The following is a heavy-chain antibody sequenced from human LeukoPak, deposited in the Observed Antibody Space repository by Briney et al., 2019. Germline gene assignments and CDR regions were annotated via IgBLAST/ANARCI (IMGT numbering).Heavy chain of an antibody. CDR2: IYYSGST. V-gene: IGHV4-39*01. CDR3: ARRLQLPAGNDAFDI. Sequence: PSETLSLTCTVSGGSISSSSYYWGWIRQPPGKGLEWIGSIYYSGSTYYNPSLKSRVTISVDTSKNQFSLKLSSVTAADTAVYYCARRLQLPAGNDAFDIWGQGTMVTVSS. J-gene: IGHJ3*02. D-gene: IGHD2-2*01. CDR1: GGSISSSSYY.